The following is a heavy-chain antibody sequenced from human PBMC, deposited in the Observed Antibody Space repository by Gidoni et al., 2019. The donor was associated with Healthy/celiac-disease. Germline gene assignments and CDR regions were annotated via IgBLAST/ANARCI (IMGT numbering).Heavy chain of an antibody. Sequence: VQLVESGGGLVQLGGFLRLSCPASGFTFSSYEMNWVRQAQGKGRDWVSYISSSGSTIYYADTVKGRFTISRDNAKNSLYLQMNSLRAEDTAVYYCARGGAATDAFDIWGQGTMVTVSS. V-gene: IGHV3-48*03. J-gene: IGHJ3*02. CDR1: GFTFSSYE. D-gene: IGHD6-25*01. CDR2: ISSSGSTI. CDR3: ARGGAATDAFDI.